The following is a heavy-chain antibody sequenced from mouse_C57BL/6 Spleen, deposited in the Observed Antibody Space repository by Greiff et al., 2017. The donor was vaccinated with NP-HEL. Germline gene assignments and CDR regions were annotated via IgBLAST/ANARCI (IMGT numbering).Heavy chain of an antibody. CDR3: ARDLTLVRGYFDY. Sequence: VQLQQSGPGLVKPSQSLSLTCSVTGYSITSGYYWHWIRQFPGKKLEWMGYISYDGSNNYNPSLKNRISITRDTSKNQFFLKLNSVTTEDTATYYCARDLTLVRGYFDYGGQGTTLTVSS. J-gene: IGHJ2*01. CDR1: GYSITSGYY. CDR2: ISYDGSN. D-gene: IGHD2-1*01. V-gene: IGHV3-6*01.